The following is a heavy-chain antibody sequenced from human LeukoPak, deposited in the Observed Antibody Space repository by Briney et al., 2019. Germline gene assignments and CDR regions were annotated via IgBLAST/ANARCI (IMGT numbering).Heavy chain of an antibody. CDR2: IFYSGST. D-gene: IGHD5-18*01. J-gene: IGHJ4*02. CDR1: GGSMSSSSYY. Sequence: PSETLSLTCTVSGGSMSSSSYYWGWIRQTPGKGLEWIGNIFYSGSTYYNPSLESRVTISVDTSKNQFSLKLSSVTAADTAVYYCARLPYSYGPFGRGILNFDYWGQGTLVTVSS. CDR3: ARLPYSYGPFGRGILNFDY. V-gene: IGHV4-39*01.